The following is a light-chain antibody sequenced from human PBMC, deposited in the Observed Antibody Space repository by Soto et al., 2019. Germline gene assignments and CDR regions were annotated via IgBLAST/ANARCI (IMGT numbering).Light chain of an antibody. CDR2: EVS. CDR3: SSYTTTTRL. V-gene: IGLV2-14*01. CDR1: SSDIGSNNY. J-gene: IGLJ3*02. Sequence: QSALTQPASVSGSPGXSITISCTGTSSDIGSNNYVSWFQQRPGKAPTLIIYEVSNRPSGVSTHFSGSKSGNTASLTISGLLPEDEAEYYCSSYTTTTRLFGGGTKLTVL.